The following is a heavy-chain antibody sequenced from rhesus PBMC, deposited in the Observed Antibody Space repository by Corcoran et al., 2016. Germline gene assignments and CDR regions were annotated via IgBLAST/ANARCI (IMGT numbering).Heavy chain of an antibody. CDR2: IYGSEGNT. Sequence: QVQLQESGPGLVKPSETLSVTCAVSGDSISGNYWSWIRPAPGKGLELIGYIYGSEGNTNYNPALKTRVTLSVDTSQNHFALRVTSVTAADTAVYFCARDHTGSFDSWGQGLLVTV. V-gene: IGHV4-169*02. CDR3: ARDHTGSFDS. D-gene: IGHD2-21*01. J-gene: IGHJ4*01. CDR1: GDSISGNY.